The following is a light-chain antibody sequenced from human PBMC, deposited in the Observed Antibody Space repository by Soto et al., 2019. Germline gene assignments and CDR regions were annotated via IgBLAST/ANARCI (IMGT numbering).Light chain of an antibody. CDR2: EVT. CDR1: SGDIGGYNY. V-gene: IGLV2-14*01. Sequence: QSVLTQPASVSGSPGQSITISCTGTSGDIGGYNYVSWYQQHPGKAPKLLISEVTNRPSGVSNRFSGSKSVNTASLTISGLQAEAEADYYCSSYTTTITPVVFGGGTKLTVL. CDR3: SSYTTTITPVV. J-gene: IGLJ2*01.